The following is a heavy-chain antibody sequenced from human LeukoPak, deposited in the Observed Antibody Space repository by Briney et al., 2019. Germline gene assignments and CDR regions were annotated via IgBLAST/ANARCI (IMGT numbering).Heavy chain of an antibody. Sequence: PGGSLRLSCAASGFIFSHHGMHWVRQAPSKGLGWVAVIWSDGTNRFYGGSVKGRFTISRDNAQNAMFLQMNSLRVEDTAMYYCARDAQRGFDYSNSLKYWGHGTLVTVSS. CDR3: ARDAQRGFDYSNSLKY. D-gene: IGHD4-11*01. V-gene: IGHV3-33*01. CDR2: IWSDGTNR. J-gene: IGHJ4*01. CDR1: GFIFSHHG.